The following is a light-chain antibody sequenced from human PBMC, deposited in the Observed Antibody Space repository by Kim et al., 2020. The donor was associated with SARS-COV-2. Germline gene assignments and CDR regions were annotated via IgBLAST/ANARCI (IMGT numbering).Light chain of an antibody. CDR1: SLRRYY. J-gene: IGLJ3*02. V-gene: IGLV3-19*01. CDR2: GKD. Sequence: ALGQTVRITCQGDSLRRYYASWYQQKPGQAPVLLIYGKDNRPSGLPDRFSGSSSGNTASLTITGAQAEDEADYYCNSRDRSGNHMVFGGGTQLTVL. CDR3: NSRDRSGNHMV.